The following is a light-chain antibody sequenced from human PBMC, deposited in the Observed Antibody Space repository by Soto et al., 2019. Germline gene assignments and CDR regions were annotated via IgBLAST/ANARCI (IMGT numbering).Light chain of an antibody. CDR3: SSYTSSSAPYV. CDR2: DVT. J-gene: IGLJ1*01. Sequence: QSALTQPASVSGSPGQSITISCTGSSNDVGGYNYVSWYQQHPGKAPKLMIYDVTNRPSGVSNRFSGSKSGNTAFLTISGLQAEDEADYYCSSYTSSSAPYVFGTGTKLTVL. V-gene: IGLV2-14*01. CDR1: SNDVGGYNY.